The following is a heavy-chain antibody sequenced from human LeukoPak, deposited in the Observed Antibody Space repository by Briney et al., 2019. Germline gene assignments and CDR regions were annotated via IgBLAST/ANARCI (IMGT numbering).Heavy chain of an antibody. J-gene: IGHJ4*02. CDR3: ARDHTDGDAFDY. CDR2: ISSSGSTI. V-gene: IGHV3-48*03. D-gene: IGHD4-17*01. Sequence: GGSLRLSCAASGFTFSSYEMNWVRQAPGKGLEWVSYISSSGSTIYYADSVKGRFTISRDNAKNSLYLQMNSLRAEDTAVYYCARDHTDGDAFDYWGQGTLVTVSS. CDR1: GFTFSSYE.